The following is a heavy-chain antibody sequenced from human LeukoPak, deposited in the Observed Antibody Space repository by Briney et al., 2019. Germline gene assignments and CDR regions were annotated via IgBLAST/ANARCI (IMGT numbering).Heavy chain of an antibody. CDR2: VRGSGGST. D-gene: IGHD3-10*01. CDR1: GFTFSRYA. J-gene: IGHJ3*01. V-gene: IGHV3-23*01. CDR3: AKRMIRGVNHDAFDL. Sequence: GGSLRLSCAASGFTFSRYAMSWVRQAPGKGLEWVSAVRGSGGSTYYADSVKGLFTISRDNSKNTLYLQMNSLRAEDTAVYYCAKRMIRGVNHDAFDLWGQGTMVTVSS.